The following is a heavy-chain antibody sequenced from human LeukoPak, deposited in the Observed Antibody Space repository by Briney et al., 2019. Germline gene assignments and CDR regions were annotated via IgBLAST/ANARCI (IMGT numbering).Heavy chain of an antibody. CDR3: ARDNGSGITMVRASPGWFDP. V-gene: IGHV1-18*01. CDR2: ISAYNGNT. Sequence: ASVKVSCKASGGTFSSYGISWVRQAPGQGLEWMGWISAYNGNTNYAQKLQGRVTMTTDTSTSTAYMELRSLRSDDTAVYYCARDNGSGITMVRASPGWFDPWGQGTLVTVSS. J-gene: IGHJ5*02. CDR1: GGTFSSYG. D-gene: IGHD3-10*01.